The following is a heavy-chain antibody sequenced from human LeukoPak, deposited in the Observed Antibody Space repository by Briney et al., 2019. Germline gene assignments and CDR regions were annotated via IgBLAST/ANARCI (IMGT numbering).Heavy chain of an antibody. D-gene: IGHD2-2*01. CDR3: ARHAGGVPAAELDY. V-gene: IGHV4-39*01. CDR1: GGSISSTSYY. J-gene: IGHJ4*02. Sequence: SETLSLTCTVSGGSISSTSYYWAWIRQPPGKGLEWIGNIYYRGTTYSNPSLKSRVTISVDTSKNQFSLKLSSVTAADAAVYYCARHAGGVPAAELDYWGQGTLVTVSS. CDR2: IYYRGTT.